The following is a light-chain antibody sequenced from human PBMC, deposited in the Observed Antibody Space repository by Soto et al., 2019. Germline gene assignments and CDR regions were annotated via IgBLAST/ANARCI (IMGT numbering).Light chain of an antibody. V-gene: IGKV3-20*01. CDR2: GAS. J-gene: IGKJ2*01. CDR3: QQYGASPIV. CDR1: QSVSSGH. Sequence: ESVLTQSPGTLSLSPGERATLSCRASQSVSSGHLAWYQQKPGQAPRLLIYGASNRATGIPERFSGGGSGTDFTLTISRLEPEDFAVYFCQQYGASPIVFGQGTKLEIK.